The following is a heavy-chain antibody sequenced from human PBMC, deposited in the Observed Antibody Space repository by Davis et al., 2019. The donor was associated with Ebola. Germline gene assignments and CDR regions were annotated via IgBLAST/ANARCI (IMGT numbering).Heavy chain of an antibody. V-gene: IGHV4-4*07. CDR1: GDSIVNYY. CDR3: ARGHRDGWFFDL. J-gene: IGHJ2*01. D-gene: IGHD5-24*01. CDR2: LHASGNS. Sequence: SETLSLTCSVSGDSIVNYYWSWVRQPAGKGLEWLGRLHASGNSHYSPSLKSRVTMSIAISRNQFSLTLTSVTAADTAVYYCARGHRDGWFFDLWGRGTLVTVSS.